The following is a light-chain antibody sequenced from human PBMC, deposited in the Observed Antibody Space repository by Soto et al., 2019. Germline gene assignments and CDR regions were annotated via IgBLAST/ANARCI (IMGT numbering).Light chain of an antibody. CDR1: QSISTY. Sequence: DLQMTQSPSSLSASVGDRVTITCRASQSISTYLSWYQHRPGEAPKLLIYYASTLQSGVPPMFSGSASRTDFTLTISSLQPDDFATYYCQQSFPTLTFGGGTKVEIK. V-gene: IGKV1-39*01. CDR2: YAS. CDR3: QQSFPTLT. J-gene: IGKJ4*01.